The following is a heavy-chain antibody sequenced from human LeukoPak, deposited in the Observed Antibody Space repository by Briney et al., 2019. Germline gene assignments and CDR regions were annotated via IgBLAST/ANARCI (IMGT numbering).Heavy chain of an antibody. V-gene: IGHV3-23*01. D-gene: IGHD6-19*01. CDR1: GITVSSYY. Sequence: GGSLRLSCAASGITVSSYYMSWVRQAPGKGLEWVSGISGSGASTYYADSVKGRFTISRDNSKNTLYLQMISLRAEDTAVYYCAKDFGLAVAGTSNFDYWGQGTLVTVSS. CDR2: ISGSGAST. J-gene: IGHJ4*02. CDR3: AKDFGLAVAGTSNFDY.